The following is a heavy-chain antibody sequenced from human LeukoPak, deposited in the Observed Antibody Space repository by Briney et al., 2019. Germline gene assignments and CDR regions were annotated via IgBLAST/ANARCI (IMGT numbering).Heavy chain of an antibody. D-gene: IGHD3-22*01. CDR1: GFTFSHYA. CDR3: ARGDYYDSSGYPDY. CDR2: ITSRTSTI. Sequence: QPGGSLRLSCAASGFTFSHYAMNWVRQAPGKGLEWVSYITSRTSTIYYADSVKGRFTVSRDSAKNSLYLQMSSLRAEDTAVYYCARGDYYDSSGYPDYWGQGTLVTVSS. J-gene: IGHJ4*02. V-gene: IGHV3-48*01.